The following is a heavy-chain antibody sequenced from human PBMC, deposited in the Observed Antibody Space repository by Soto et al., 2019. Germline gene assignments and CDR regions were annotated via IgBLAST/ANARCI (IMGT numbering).Heavy chain of an antibody. V-gene: IGHV1-69*01. CDR2: FMPLFGTP. J-gene: IGHJ3*01. CDR1: GG. CDR3: AKRAYCGGDCFAFDV. Sequence: QVQLVQSGAEVKKPGSSVRVSCKASGGINWVRQAPGHGLEWMGGFMPLFGTPDYAQRFQGRVTITADELTTTSNMELRSLRTEDKSVYYCAKRAYCGGDCFAFDVRGQGTSVTVSS. D-gene: IGHD2-21*02.